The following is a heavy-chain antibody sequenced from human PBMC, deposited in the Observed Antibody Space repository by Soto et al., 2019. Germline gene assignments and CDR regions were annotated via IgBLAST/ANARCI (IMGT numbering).Heavy chain of an antibody. CDR2: INHTGST. Sequence: QVQLLQWGAGRLKPSETLSLTYAVYGGSFSGYYWSWIRQPPGKGLEWIGEINHTGSTNYTPSLKSRVTISVDTSKNQFSLKLSSVTAADMAVYYCARVQDSSSWYIVYWGQGTRVTVSS. CDR1: GGSFSGYY. J-gene: IGHJ4*02. D-gene: IGHD6-13*01. CDR3: ARVQDSSSWYIVY. V-gene: IGHV4-34*01.